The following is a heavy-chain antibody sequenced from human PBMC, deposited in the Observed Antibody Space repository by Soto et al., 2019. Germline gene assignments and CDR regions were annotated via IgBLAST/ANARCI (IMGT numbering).Heavy chain of an antibody. J-gene: IGHJ4*02. CDR1: GFSLSTSGVG. CDR3: AHSQYRSIWTTDPHYFDY. Sequence: QITLKESGPTLVKPTQTLTLTCTFSGFSLSTSGVGVGWIRQPPAKALEWLALTYWNDDKRYSLSRKSRLTITEATTKTQVVLTFTNMEPVDTATYSCAHSQYRSIWTTDPHYFDYWGQGTLVTVSS. D-gene: IGHD6-13*01. V-gene: IGHV2-5*01. CDR2: TYWNDDK.